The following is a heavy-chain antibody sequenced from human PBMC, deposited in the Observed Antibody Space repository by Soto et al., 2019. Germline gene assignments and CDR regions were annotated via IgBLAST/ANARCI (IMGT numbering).Heavy chain of an antibody. Sequence: QVQLQQWGAGLLKPSETLSLTCAVYGGSFSGYYWSWIRQPPGKGLEWIGEINHSGSTNYNPSLKSPVIISVDTSKNQFSLKLSSVTAADTAVYYCARLSSGWYVDYWGQGTLVTVSS. V-gene: IGHV4-34*01. CDR3: ARLSSGWYVDY. CDR2: INHSGST. CDR1: GGSFSGYY. J-gene: IGHJ4*02. D-gene: IGHD6-19*01.